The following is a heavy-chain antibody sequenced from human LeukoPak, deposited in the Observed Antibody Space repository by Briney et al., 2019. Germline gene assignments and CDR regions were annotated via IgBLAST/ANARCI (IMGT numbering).Heavy chain of an antibody. J-gene: IGHJ4*02. Sequence: ASVKVSCKASGYTFTSHGISWVRQAPGQGLEWMGWIRPSTGDTDYALNLQGRVTLSTDTSTSTAYMELRSLRSDDTAVYYCARVRDYLFDYWGQGALVTVSS. CDR1: GYTFTSHG. CDR2: IRPSTGDT. V-gene: IGHV1-18*01. CDR3: ARVRDYLFDY. D-gene: IGHD2/OR15-2a*01.